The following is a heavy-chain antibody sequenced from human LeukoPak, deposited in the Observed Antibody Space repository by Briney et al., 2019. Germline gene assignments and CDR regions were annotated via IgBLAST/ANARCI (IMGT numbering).Heavy chain of an antibody. CDR2: MSNSGGST. CDR1: GFTFRSYA. J-gene: IGHJ4*02. Sequence: GGSLRLSCTASGFTFRSYAMSWVRQAPGKGLAWVSAMSNSGGSTYYADSVKGRFTISRDNSKNTLYLQMNSLRAEDTAVYYCAKDDGSGFGRGYFDYWGQGTLVTVSS. CDR3: AKDDGSGFGRGYFDY. V-gene: IGHV3-23*01. D-gene: IGHD3-10*01.